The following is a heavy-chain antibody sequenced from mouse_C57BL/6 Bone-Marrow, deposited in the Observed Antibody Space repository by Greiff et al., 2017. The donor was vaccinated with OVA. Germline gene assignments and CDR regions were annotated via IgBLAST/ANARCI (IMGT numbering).Heavy chain of an antibody. CDR3: ARGASVPFAY. Sequence: EVKLMESGGGLVKPGGSLKLSCAASGFSFSSYAMSWVRQTPEKRLEWVATISDGGSYTYYPDNVKGRFTISRDNAKNNLYLQMSHLKSEDTAMYYCARGASVPFAYWGQGTLVTVSA. V-gene: IGHV5-4*03. CDR1: GFSFSSYA. D-gene: IGHD6-1*01. CDR2: ISDGGSYT. J-gene: IGHJ3*01.